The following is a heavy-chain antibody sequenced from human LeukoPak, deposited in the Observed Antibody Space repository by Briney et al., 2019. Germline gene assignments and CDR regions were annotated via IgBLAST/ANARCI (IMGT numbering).Heavy chain of an antibody. V-gene: IGHV4-59*12. CDR3: GRIGPGSGWPIDY. J-gene: IGHJ4*02. D-gene: IGHD6-19*01. Sequence: SETLSLTCTVSGGSISSYYWSWIRQPPGKGLEWIGYIYYSGSTNYNPSLKSRVTISVDTSKNQFSLKLSSVTAADTAVYYCGRIGPGSGWPIDYWGQGTLVTVSS. CDR2: IYYSGST. CDR1: GGSISSYY.